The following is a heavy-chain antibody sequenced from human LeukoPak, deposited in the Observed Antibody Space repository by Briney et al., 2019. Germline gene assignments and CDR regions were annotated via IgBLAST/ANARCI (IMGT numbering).Heavy chain of an antibody. Sequence: ASVKVSCKVSGYTLTELSMHWVRQAPGKGLEWMGGFDPEDGETIYAQKFQGRVTMTEDTSTDTAYMELSSLRSEDTAVYYCATAPRGGYSYGYGNWYFDLWGRGTLVTVSS. CDR2: FDPEDGET. CDR3: ATAPRGGYSYGYGNWYFDL. D-gene: IGHD5-18*01. CDR1: GYTLTELS. V-gene: IGHV1-24*01. J-gene: IGHJ2*01.